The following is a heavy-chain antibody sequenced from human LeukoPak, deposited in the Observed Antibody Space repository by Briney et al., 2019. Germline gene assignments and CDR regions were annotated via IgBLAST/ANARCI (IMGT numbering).Heavy chain of an antibody. V-gene: IGHV3-74*01. CDR2: INSDGSST. CDR3: ARGTYGLRIDNWFDP. CDR1: GFTFSSYW. Sequence: GGSLRLSCAASGFTFSSYWMHWVRHAPGKGLVWVSRINSDGSSTSYADSVKGRFAISRDNAKNTLYLQMNSLRAKDTAVYYCARGTYGLRIDNWFDPWGQGTLVTVSS. J-gene: IGHJ5*02. D-gene: IGHD1-26*01.